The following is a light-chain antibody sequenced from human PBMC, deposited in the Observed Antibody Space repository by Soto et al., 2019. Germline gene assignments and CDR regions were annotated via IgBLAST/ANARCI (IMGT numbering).Light chain of an antibody. Sequence: QSALTQPASVSGSPGQSITISCTGTSSDVGGYNYVSWYQQYPGKAPKLMIYDVSNRPSGVSDRFSGSKSGNTASLTISGLQAEDEAEYYCTSYTSSSTDVVFGGGTKLTVL. J-gene: IGLJ2*01. CDR2: DVS. V-gene: IGLV2-14*03. CDR1: SSDVGGYNY. CDR3: TSYTSSSTDVV.